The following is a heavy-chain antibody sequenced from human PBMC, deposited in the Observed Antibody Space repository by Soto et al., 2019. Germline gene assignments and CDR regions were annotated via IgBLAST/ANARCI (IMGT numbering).Heavy chain of an antibody. CDR3: ARDRYYDSSGYYYETLTYYFDY. Sequence: ASVKVSCKASGGTFSSYAISWVRQAPGQGLEWMGGIIPIFGTANYAQKFQGRVTITADESTSTAYMELSSLRSEDTAVYYCARDRYYDSSGYYYETLTYYFDYWG. CDR2: IIPIFGTA. D-gene: IGHD3-22*01. V-gene: IGHV1-69*13. CDR1: GGTFSSYA. J-gene: IGHJ4*01.